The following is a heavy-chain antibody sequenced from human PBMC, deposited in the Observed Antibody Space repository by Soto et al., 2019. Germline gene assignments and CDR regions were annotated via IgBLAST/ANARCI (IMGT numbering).Heavy chain of an antibody. Sequence: VQLVESGGGLVKPGGSLRLSCEVSGLMFRDYYMGWIRQGPGKGLEWISYIISDGSTTYYADSVKGRFTISRDNAQQSLYLQLNSLRVEDSAVYYCVRIDHDRSGYYGTKIDYWGEGTLVTVSS. D-gene: IGHD3-22*01. V-gene: IGHV3-11*01. J-gene: IGHJ4*02. CDR1: GLMFRDYY. CDR2: IISDGSTT. CDR3: VRIDHDRSGYYGTKIDY.